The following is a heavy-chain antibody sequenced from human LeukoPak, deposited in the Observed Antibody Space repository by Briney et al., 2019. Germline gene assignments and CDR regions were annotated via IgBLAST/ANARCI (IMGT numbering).Heavy chain of an antibody. CDR1: GFTFSSYM. CDR2: ISSDGRST. D-gene: IGHD2-15*01. Sequence: PGGSLRLSCAASGFTFSSYMMTWVRQAPGKGLEWVSTISSDGRSTYYADSVKGRFTISRENSKNTLYLQMSSLRAEDTAVYYCARYCSGSICYSGVDYWGQGTLVPVSS. J-gene: IGHJ4*02. CDR3: ARYCSGSICYSGVDY. V-gene: IGHV3-23*01.